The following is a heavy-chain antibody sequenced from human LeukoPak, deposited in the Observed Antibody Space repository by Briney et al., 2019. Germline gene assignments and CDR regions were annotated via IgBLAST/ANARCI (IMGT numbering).Heavy chain of an antibody. D-gene: IGHD5-18*01. J-gene: IGHJ4*02. Sequence: PSETLSLTCTVSGGSNSSSSYYWGWIRQPPGKGLEWIGSIYYSGSTYYNPSLKSRVTISVDTSKNQFSLKLSSVTAADTAVYYCAGSHTAMVRFDYWGQGTLVTVSS. V-gene: IGHV4-39*01. CDR2: IYYSGST. CDR3: AGSHTAMVRFDY. CDR1: GGSNSSSSYY.